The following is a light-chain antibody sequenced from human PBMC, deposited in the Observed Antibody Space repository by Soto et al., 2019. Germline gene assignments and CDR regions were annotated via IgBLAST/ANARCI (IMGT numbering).Light chain of an antibody. Sequence: EIVLTQSPGTLSLSPGERATLSCRASQSVRSSYLSWYQQRPGQAPRLLIYGASSRATAIPDRFSGSGSGTYFTLTISRLEPEDFAVYYCQQYGKSPPELTLCGGTKVDIK. CDR1: QSVRSSY. J-gene: IGKJ4*01. CDR3: QQYGKSPPELT. CDR2: GAS. V-gene: IGKV3-20*01.